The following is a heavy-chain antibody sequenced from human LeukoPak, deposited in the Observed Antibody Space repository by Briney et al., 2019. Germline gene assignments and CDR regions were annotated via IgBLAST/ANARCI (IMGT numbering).Heavy chain of an antibody. Sequence: SETLSLTCAVYGGSFSGYYWSWIRQPPGKGLEWIGEINHSGSTNSNPSLKSRVTISVDTSKNQFSLKLSSVTAADTAVYYCARGGRGYDFDYWGQGTLVTVSS. CDR2: INHSGST. CDR3: ARGGRGYDFDY. CDR1: GGSFSGYY. J-gene: IGHJ4*02. V-gene: IGHV4-34*01. D-gene: IGHD6-25*01.